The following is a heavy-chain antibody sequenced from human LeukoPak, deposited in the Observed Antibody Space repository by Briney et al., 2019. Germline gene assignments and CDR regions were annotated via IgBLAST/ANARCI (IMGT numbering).Heavy chain of an antibody. J-gene: IGHJ6*02. CDR1: GFTFSSYA. V-gene: IGHV3-23*01. D-gene: IGHD4-17*01. CDR2: ISGSGGST. CDR3: AKLYGDYAPRYYYYGMDV. Sequence: GGSLRLSCAASGFTFSSYAMSWVRLAPGKGLEWVSAISGSGGSTYYADSVKGRFTISRDNSKNTLYLQMNSLRAEDTAVYYCAKLYGDYAPRYYYYGMDVWGQGTTVTVSS.